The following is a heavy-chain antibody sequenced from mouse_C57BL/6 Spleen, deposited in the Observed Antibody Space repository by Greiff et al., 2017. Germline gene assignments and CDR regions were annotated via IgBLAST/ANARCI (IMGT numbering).Heavy chain of an antibody. CDR2: INPNNGGT. V-gene: IGHV1-18*01. CDR3: ARPGYYGSSYAMDY. D-gene: IGHD1-1*01. J-gene: IGHJ4*01. Sequence: VQLQQSGPELVKPGASVKIPCKASGYTFTDYNMDWVKQSHGKSLEWIGDINPNNGGTIYNQKFKGKATLTVDKSSSTAYMELRSLTSEDTAVFYCARPGYYGSSYAMDYWGKGTSVTVSS. CDR1: GYTFTDYN.